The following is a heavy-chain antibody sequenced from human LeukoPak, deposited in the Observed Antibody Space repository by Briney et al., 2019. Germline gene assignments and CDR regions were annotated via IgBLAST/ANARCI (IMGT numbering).Heavy chain of an antibody. V-gene: IGHV4-4*07. CDR3: ARGGSGTILFDY. D-gene: IGHD1-26*01. J-gene: IGHJ4*02. Sequence: SETLSLTCTVSGGSISSYYWSWIRQPAGKGLEWIGRIYSSASTNYNPSFESRVTMSEDASNNQFSLKLNSVTAADTAVYYCARGGSGTILFDYWGQGTLVTVSS. CDR1: GGSISSYY. CDR2: IYSSAST.